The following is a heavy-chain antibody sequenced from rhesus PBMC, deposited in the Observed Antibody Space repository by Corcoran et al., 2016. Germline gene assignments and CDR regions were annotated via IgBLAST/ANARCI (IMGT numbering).Heavy chain of an antibody. J-gene: IGHJ4*01. CDR1: GASITRTY. Sequence: QVQLQESGPGLVKPLETLSLTCAVSGASITRTYWSWIRPPPGQGLEWIGFIYGSGSSTNYNPSLKSRVTLSVDASKNQFSLKLTSVTAADTAVYYCARGGGGATATGWDSWGQGVLVTVSS. CDR3: ARGGGGATATGWDS. D-gene: IGHD1-44*02. CDR2: IYGSGSST. V-gene: IGHV4S11*01.